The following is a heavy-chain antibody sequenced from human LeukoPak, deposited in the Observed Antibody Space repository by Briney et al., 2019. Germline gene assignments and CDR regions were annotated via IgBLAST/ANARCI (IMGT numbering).Heavy chain of an antibody. CDR3: ARDLLGYCSGGSCPKMDV. Sequence: GASVKVSCKASGYTFTSYGISWVRQAPGQGLEWMGWISAYNGNTNYAQKLQGRVTMTTDTSTSTAYMELRSPRSDDTAVYYCARDLLGYCSGGSCPKMDVWGQGTTVTVSS. V-gene: IGHV1-18*01. J-gene: IGHJ6*02. CDR1: GYTFTSYG. CDR2: ISAYNGNT. D-gene: IGHD2-15*01.